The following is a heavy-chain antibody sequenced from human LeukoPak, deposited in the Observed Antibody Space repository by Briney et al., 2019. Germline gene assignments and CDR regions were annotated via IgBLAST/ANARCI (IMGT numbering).Heavy chain of an antibody. V-gene: IGHV3-30*02. D-gene: IGHD2/OR15-2a*01. J-gene: IGHJ4*02. CDR2: IRSDGSNK. Sequence: GGSPRLSCVASGFTFSSYGMHWVRQAPGKGLEWVAFIRSDGSNKNYADSVKGRFTISRDNSKNTLYLQMNSLSTEDTAVYYCAKGNSESNDYWGQGTLVIVSS. CDR3: AKGNSESNDY. CDR1: GFTFSSYG.